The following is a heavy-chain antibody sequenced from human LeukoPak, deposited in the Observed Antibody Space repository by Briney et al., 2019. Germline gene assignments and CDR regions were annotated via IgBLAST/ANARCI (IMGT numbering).Heavy chain of an antibody. CDR3: ARGTGFGVVFNYYQYYMDV. J-gene: IGHJ6*03. D-gene: IGHD3-3*01. V-gene: IGHV4-34*01. CDR1: GGSITSSSN. CDR2: INHSGST. Sequence: PSETLSLTCTVSGGSITSSSNWSWIRQPPGTGLEWIGEINHSGSTKYNPSLKSRVTISVDTSKNQFSLKLTSVTAADTAVYYCARGTGFGVVFNYYQYYMDVWGKGTTVTVSS.